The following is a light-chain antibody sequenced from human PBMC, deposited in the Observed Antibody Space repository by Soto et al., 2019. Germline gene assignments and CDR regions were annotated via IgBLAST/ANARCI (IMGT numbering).Light chain of an antibody. CDR2: DVS. J-gene: IGKJ4*01. Sequence: EIVLTQSPVTLSLSPGERATLSCRASQSVTTFLAWYQQKPGQAPRLLIYDVSNRATGIPVRFSGSGSGTDFTLTISSLEPEDFAVYYCQQRINWPLTFGGGTKVEIK. V-gene: IGKV3-11*01. CDR3: QQRINWPLT. CDR1: QSVTTF.